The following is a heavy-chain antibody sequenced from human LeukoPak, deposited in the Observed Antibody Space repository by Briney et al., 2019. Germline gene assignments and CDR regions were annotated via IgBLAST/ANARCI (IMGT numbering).Heavy chain of an antibody. CDR3: ARDQDYMDV. Sequence: GGSLRLSCAAFGFTFTTYAMSWVRQAPGKGLEWVANIKQDGSEKYYVDSVKGRFTISRDNAKNSLYLQMNSLRAEDTAVYYCARDQDYMDVWGKGTTVTVSS. J-gene: IGHJ6*03. V-gene: IGHV3-7*01. CDR2: IKQDGSEK. CDR1: GFTFTTYA.